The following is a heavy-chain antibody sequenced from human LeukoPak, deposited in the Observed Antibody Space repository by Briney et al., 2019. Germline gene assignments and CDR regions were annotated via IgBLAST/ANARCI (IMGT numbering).Heavy chain of an antibody. D-gene: IGHD2-21*01. J-gene: IGHJ4*01. CDR2: SRSSDDGK. V-gene: IGHV3-23*01. CDR1: GFTFSSDG. Sequence: GGSLRLSCAASGFTFSSDGLSWGRQVQGNGLELDSASRSSDDGKRYEESVRDRFTISRDTSKNTVYLQMNSLRVEDAGVYYCAKAPVTSCRGAFCYPFDYWGHGTLVTVSS. CDR3: AKAPVTSCRGAFCYPFDY.